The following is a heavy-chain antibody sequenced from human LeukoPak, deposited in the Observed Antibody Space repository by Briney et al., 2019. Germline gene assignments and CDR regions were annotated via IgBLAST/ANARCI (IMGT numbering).Heavy chain of an antibody. CDR3: ASLGYSSSSFYFDY. D-gene: IGHD6-6*01. CDR1: GGAISRYY. CDR2: IYYSGST. J-gene: IGHJ4*02. V-gene: IGHV4-59*08. Sequence: SETLSLTCTVSGGAISRYYWTWIRQPPGKGLEWIGYIYYSGSTNYNPSLKSRVTISVDTSKNQFSLKLSSVTAADTAVYYCASLGYSSSSFYFDYWGQGTLVTVSS.